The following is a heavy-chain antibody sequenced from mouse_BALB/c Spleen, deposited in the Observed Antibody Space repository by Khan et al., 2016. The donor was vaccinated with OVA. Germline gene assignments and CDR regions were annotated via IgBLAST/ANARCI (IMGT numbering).Heavy chain of an antibody. J-gene: IGHJ2*01. CDR3: AGRFDY. CDR2: IYPGSANT. CDR1: GYTFTDYH. Sequence: QVQLQQSRPELVKPGTSVKISCKASGYTFTDYHITWVKQKPGQGLEWIGWIYPGSANTQYSEPFKGKATLTVDTSSSTAYMQLSSLTSEDTAVYYCAGRFDYWGQGTTLTVSS. V-gene: IGHV1-84*02.